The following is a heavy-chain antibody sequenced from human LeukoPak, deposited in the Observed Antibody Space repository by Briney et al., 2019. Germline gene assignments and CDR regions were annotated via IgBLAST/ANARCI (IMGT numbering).Heavy chain of an antibody. D-gene: IGHD3-22*01. V-gene: IGHV1-46*01. CDR2: IDPSGGST. Sequence: ASVKVSCKASGYTFTSYYMHWVRQAPGQGLEWMGIIDPSGGSTSYAQKFQGRVTMTRDTSTSTVYMELSSLRSEDTAVYYCARSYDSSGYYGGYWFDYWGQRTLVTVSS. J-gene: IGHJ4*02. CDR3: ARSYDSSGYYGGYWFDY. CDR1: GYTFTSYY.